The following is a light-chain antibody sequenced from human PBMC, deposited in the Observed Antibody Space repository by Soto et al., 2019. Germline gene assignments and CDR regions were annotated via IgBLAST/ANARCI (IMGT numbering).Light chain of an antibody. CDR3: QQYNSYSWT. Sequence: DIQMTQSPSFLSASVGEKVTITCRATESVSKWLAWYQEKPGNPPRPLIYDASTLESGVPSRFSGSGSGTEFTLTISSLQADDFAIYYYQQYNSYSWTFXQGTKADIK. CDR2: DAS. CDR1: ESVSKW. J-gene: IGKJ1*01. V-gene: IGKV1-5*01.